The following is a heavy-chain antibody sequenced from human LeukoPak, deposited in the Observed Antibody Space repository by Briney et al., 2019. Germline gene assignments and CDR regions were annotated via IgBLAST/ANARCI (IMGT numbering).Heavy chain of an antibody. CDR2: ISAYNGNT. D-gene: IGHD3-22*01. V-gene: IGHV1-18*01. CDR1: GYTFTSYG. CDR3: ARGYYDSSGYYYKFVGDY. J-gene: IGHJ4*02. Sequence: ASVKVSCKASGYTFTSYGISWVRQAPGQGLEWMGWISAYNGNTNYAQKLQGRVTMTTDTSTSTAYMELRSLRSDGTAVYYCARGYYDSSGYYYKFVGDYWGQGTLVTVSS.